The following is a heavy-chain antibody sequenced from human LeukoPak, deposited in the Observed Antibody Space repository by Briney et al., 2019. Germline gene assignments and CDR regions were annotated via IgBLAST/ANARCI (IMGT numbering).Heavy chain of an antibody. CDR1: GYSISSGFY. CDR3: ARQTGSGLFILP. CDR2: IYYSGNT. D-gene: IGHD3/OR15-3a*01. Sequence: SETLSLTCSVSGYSISSGFYWGWIRQPPGKGLEWIGSIYYSGNTYYNASLKSQVSISIDTSKNQFSLRLTSVTAADTAVYYCARQTGSGLFILPGGQGTLVTVSS. V-gene: IGHV4-38-2*02. J-gene: IGHJ4*02.